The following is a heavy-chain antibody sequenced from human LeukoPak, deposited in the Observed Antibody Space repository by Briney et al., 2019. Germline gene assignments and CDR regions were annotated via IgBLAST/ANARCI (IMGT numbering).Heavy chain of an antibody. D-gene: IGHD3-16*02. J-gene: IGHJ4*02. CDR2: ISGSGGST. CDR3: AAYVWGSYRQFDY. Sequence: GGTLRLSCAASGFTFSSYGMSWVRQAPGKGLEWVSAISGSGGSTYYADSVKGRFTISRDTSKNTLYLQMNSLRAEDTAVYYCAAYVWGSYRQFDYWGQGTLVTVSS. V-gene: IGHV3-23*01. CDR1: GFTFSSYG.